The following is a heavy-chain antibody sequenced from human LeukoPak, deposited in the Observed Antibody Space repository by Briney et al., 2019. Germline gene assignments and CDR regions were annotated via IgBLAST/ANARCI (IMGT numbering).Heavy chain of an antibody. J-gene: IGHJ6*02. CDR2: INHSGST. Sequence: SETLSLTSAVYGGSFSAYYWSWIRQPPGKGLEWIGEINHSGSTNYNPSLKRRVTISVDTSKNQFFLKLSSVTAADTAVYYCARSRILLYYYYGMDVWGQGTTVTVSS. CDR1: GGSFSAYY. CDR3: ARSRILLYYYYGMDV. D-gene: IGHD2-15*01. V-gene: IGHV4-34*01.